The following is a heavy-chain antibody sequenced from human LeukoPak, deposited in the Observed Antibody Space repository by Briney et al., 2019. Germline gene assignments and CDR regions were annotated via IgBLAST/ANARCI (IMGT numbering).Heavy chain of an antibody. CDR2: IWYDGSNK. D-gene: IGHD2-15*01. V-gene: IGHV3-33*08. CDR1: GFTFSSYS. Sequence: PGGSLRLSCAASGFTFSSYSMNWVRQAPGKGLEWVAVIWYDGSNKYYADSVKGRFTISRDNSKNTLYLQMNSLRAEDTAVYYCARAPGGSFDYWGQGTLVTVSS. CDR3: ARAPGGSFDY. J-gene: IGHJ4*02.